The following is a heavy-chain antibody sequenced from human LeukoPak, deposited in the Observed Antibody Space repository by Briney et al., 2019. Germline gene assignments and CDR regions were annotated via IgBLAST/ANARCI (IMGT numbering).Heavy chain of an antibody. CDR1: GGSISSYY. D-gene: IGHD5-18*01. CDR3: AGYSYGYDRNWFDP. V-gene: IGHV4-59*01. Sequence: SETLSLTCTVSGGSISSYYWSWIRQPPGKGLEWIGYSLYSGNIHYNPSLKSRVSISVDTSKNQFSLKLSSVTAADTAVYYCAGYSYGYDRNWFDPWGQGTLVTVSS. CDR2: SLYSGNI. J-gene: IGHJ5*02.